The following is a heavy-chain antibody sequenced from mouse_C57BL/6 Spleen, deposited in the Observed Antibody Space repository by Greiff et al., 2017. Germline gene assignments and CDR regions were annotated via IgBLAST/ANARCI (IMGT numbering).Heavy chain of an antibody. J-gene: IGHJ2*01. CDR2: INPNYGTT. Sequence: VQLQQSGPELVKPGASVKISCKASGYSFTDYNMNWVKQSTGKSLEWIGVINPNYGTTSYNRKFKGKATLTVDQSSSTAYMQLNSLTSEDSAVYDGARGPDYDYEVFDYWGQGTTLTVSS. CDR1: GYSFTDYN. V-gene: IGHV1-39*01. CDR3: ARGPDYDYEVFDY. D-gene: IGHD2-4*01.